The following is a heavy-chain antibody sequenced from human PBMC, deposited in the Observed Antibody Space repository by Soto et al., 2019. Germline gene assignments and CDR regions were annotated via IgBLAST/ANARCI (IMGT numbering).Heavy chain of an antibody. CDR3: ARRDSIAYCCGDGYCDAFDI. CDR1: GGTFSSYA. D-gene: IGHD2-21*02. J-gene: IGHJ3*02. Sequence: SVKVSCKASGGTFSSYAISWVRQAPGQGLEWMGGIIPIFGTANYAQKFQGRVTITADESTSTAYMELSSLRSGDTAVYYCARRDSIAYCCGDGYCDAFDIWG. CDR2: IIPIFGTA. V-gene: IGHV1-69*13.